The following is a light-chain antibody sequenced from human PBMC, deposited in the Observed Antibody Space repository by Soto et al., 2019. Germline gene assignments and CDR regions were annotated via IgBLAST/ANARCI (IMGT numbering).Light chain of an antibody. CDR3: HVWDSSSEHV. J-gene: IGLJ1*01. CDR2: DDS. Sequence: SSALTQPPSVSVAPGQTARITCGGNNIGSKSVHWYQQKPGQAPVLVVDDDSGRPSGIPERFSGSNSGNTATLTISRVEAGDEADYFCHVWDSSSEHVFGTGTKITVL. CDR1: NIGSKS. V-gene: IGLV3-21*02.